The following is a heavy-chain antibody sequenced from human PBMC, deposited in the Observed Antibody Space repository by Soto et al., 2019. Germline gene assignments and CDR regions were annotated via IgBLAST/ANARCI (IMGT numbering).Heavy chain of an antibody. Sequence: QLQLQESGPGLVKPSETLSLTCTVSGGSITSSSYYWGWIRQPPGKGLEWIGTVSSSGNTYYNASLKRRLTISVDSSKNQSSLKLSSVTAADTAVYYCASYCSSTSCYRRAFDPWGQGTLVTVSS. CDR1: GGSITSSSYY. D-gene: IGHD2-2*01. CDR3: ASYCSSTSCYRRAFDP. J-gene: IGHJ5*02. V-gene: IGHV4-39*01. CDR2: VSSSGNT.